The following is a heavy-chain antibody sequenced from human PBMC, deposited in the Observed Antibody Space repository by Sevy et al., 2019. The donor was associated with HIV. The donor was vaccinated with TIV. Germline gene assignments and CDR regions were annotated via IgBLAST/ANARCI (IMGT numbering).Heavy chain of an antibody. D-gene: IGHD6-13*01. CDR2: INPISGGT. Sequence: ASVKVSCKASGYTFTGYYMHWVRQAPGQGLEWMGWINPISGGTDYAQKFQGRVTMTRDTSISIAYMELSRLRSDDTAVYFCAKDRWGIAAAGTGVFDYWGQGALVTVSS. CDR3: AKDRWGIAAAGTGVFDY. J-gene: IGHJ4*02. CDR1: GYTFTGYY. V-gene: IGHV1-2*02.